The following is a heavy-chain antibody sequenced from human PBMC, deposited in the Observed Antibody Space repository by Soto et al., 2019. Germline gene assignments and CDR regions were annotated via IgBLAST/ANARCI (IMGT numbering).Heavy chain of an antibody. J-gene: IGHJ5*02. D-gene: IGHD4-17*01. CDR2: INTDGSST. Sequence: EVQLVESGGGLGQPGGSLRLSCAASGFTFSSYWMHWVRQAPGKGLVWVSRINTDGSSTSYADSVKGRFTISRDNAKNMVYLQMNSLRAEDTAVYYCARFRVDGDYVPWGQGTLVTVSS. CDR3: ARFRVDGDYVP. CDR1: GFTFSSYW. V-gene: IGHV3-74*01.